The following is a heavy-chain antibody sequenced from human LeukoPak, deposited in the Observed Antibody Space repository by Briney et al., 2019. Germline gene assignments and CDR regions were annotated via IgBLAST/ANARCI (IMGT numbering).Heavy chain of an antibody. V-gene: IGHV3-7*01. D-gene: IGHD6-6*01. CDR2: IKEDGSQK. CDR3: ARRGGSSSRRSPVDY. CDR1: GFTFSSYW. Sequence: GGPLRLSCSASGFTFSSYWMTWVRQAPGKGPEWVANIKEDGSQKYYVDSVRGRFTISRDNAKNSLFLQMNSLRAEDTAVYYCARRGGSSSRRSPVDYWGQGTLVTVSS. J-gene: IGHJ4*02.